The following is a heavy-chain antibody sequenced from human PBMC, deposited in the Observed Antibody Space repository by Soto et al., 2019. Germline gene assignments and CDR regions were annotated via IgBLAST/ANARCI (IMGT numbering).Heavy chain of an antibody. D-gene: IGHD5-12*01. V-gene: IGHV1-2*02. Sequence: GASVKVSCKASGYTFTGHYIHWVRQAPEQGPEWMGEIGPESGATRYEQKFQGRVTMTRDMSITTVYMELNNLSPDDTAVYYCGRGRSGQIVVFYWGQGTPVTVS. CDR2: IGPESGAT. J-gene: IGHJ4*02. CDR3: GRGRSGQIVVFY. CDR1: GYTFTGHY.